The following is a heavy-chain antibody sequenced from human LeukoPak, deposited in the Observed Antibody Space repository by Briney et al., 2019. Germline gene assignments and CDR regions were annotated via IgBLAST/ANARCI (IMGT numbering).Heavy chain of an antibody. J-gene: IGHJ6*02. CDR3: AREWRDYGDYSHYYYGMDV. V-gene: IGHV4-59*01. D-gene: IGHD4-17*01. CDR2: IYYSGST. Sequence: SETLSLTCTVSGGSISSYYRSWIRQPPGKGLEWIGYIYYSGSTNYNPSLKSRVTISVDTSKNQFSLKLSSVTAADTAVYYCAREWRDYGDYSHYYYGMDVWGQGTTVTVSS. CDR1: GGSISSYY.